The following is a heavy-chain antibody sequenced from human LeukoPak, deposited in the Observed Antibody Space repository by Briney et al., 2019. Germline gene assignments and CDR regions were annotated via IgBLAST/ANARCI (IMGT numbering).Heavy chain of an antibody. CDR3: ATEYNYYDSSGYLDY. V-gene: IGHV3-23*01. CDR1: GFTFSSYD. CDR2: ISGSGGST. Sequence: GGSLRLSCAASGFTFSSYDMSWVRQAPGKGLEWVSAISGSGGSTYYADSVKGRFTISRDNSKNTLYLQMNSLRAEDTAVYYCATEYNYYDSSGYLDYWGQGTLVTVSS. D-gene: IGHD3-22*01. J-gene: IGHJ4*02.